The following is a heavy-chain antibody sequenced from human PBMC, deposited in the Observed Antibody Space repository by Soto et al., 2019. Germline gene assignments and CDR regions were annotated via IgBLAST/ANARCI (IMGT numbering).Heavy chain of an antibody. Sequence: PGGSLRLSCAASGFTLSDYNMNWVRQAPGKGLEWVSYISRSSGTKYYADSVKGRFTISRDNAKNSLYLQMSSLTDEDTAGYYCARDLDGITASCYSPVDVWGQGALVTVSS. J-gene: IGHJ5*02. D-gene: IGHD2-15*01. V-gene: IGHV3-48*02. CDR3: ARDLDGITASCYSPVDV. CDR2: ISRSSGTK. CDR1: GFTLSDYN.